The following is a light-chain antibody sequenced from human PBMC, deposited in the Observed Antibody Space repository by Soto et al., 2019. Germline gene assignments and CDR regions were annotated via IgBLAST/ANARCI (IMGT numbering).Light chain of an antibody. V-gene: IGKV1-12*01. CDR1: QPISSW. J-gene: IGKJ1*01. Sequence: DIQMTPSPSSVSASVGDRVTITCRASQPISSWLALYQQKPGEAPKLLIFAASTLQSGVPSRFSGRGAGTHFTLTISSLQPEDSATYYCLQDINYPWTFGQGTKVDIK. CDR3: LQDINYPWT. CDR2: AAS.